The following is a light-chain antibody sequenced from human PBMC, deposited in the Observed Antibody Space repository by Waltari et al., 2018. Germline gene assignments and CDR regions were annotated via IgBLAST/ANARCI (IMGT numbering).Light chain of an antibody. CDR3: NSYTGSSAWV. V-gene: IGLV2-14*01. Sequence: QSALTQPASVSGSPGQSITISCYGTSSYVGFYNYVSWYQQHPGKAPKLMIYDVSQRPSGVSDRFSGSKSGNTASLTISGLQAEDEADYYCNSYTGSSAWVFGGGTKVTVL. CDR1: SSYVGFYNY. J-gene: IGLJ3*02. CDR2: DVS.